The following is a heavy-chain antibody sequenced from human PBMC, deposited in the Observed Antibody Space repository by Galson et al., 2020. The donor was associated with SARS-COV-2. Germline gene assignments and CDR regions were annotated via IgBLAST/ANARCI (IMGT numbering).Heavy chain of an antibody. D-gene: IGHD3-9*01. Sequence: GESLKISCAASGFTFSSYAMSWVRQAPGKGLEWVSAISGSGGSTYYADSVKGRFTISRDNSKNTLYLQMNSLRAEDTAVYYCAKDLAGYDILTGPDYWGQGTLVTVSS. V-gene: IGHV3-23*01. CDR2: ISGSGGST. CDR1: GFTFSSYA. CDR3: AKDLAGYDILTGPDY. J-gene: IGHJ4*02.